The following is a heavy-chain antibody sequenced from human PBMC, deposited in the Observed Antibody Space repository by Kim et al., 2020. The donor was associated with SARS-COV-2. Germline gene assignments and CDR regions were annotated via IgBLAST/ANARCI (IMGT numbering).Heavy chain of an antibody. J-gene: IGHJ1*01. CDR2: IYYSGST. V-gene: IGHV4-39*01. D-gene: IGHD6-19*01. Sequence: SETLSLTCTVSGGSISSSSYYWGWIRQPPGKGLEWIGSIYYSGSTYYNPSLKSRVTISVDTSKNQFSLKLSSVTAADTAVYYCATRRIIAVAGTVYFQHWGQGTLVTVSS. CDR1: GGSISSSSYY. CDR3: ATRRIIAVAGTVYFQH.